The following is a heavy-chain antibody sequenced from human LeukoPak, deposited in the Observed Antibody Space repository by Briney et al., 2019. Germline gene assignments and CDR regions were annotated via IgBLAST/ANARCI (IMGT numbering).Heavy chain of an antibody. CDR1: GGSISSGGYY. Sequence: SQTLSLTCTVSGGSISSGGYYWSWIRQPPGKGLEWIGYIYHSGSTYYNPSLKSRVTISVDTSKNQFSLKLSSVTAADTAVYYCAREDDYSNPDAFDIWGQGTMVTVSS. V-gene: IGHV4-30-2*01. CDR2: IYHSGST. J-gene: IGHJ3*02. D-gene: IGHD4-11*01. CDR3: AREDDYSNPDAFDI.